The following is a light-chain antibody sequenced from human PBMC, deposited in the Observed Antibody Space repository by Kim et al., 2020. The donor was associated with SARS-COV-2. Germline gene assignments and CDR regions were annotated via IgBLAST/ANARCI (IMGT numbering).Light chain of an antibody. V-gene: IGLV2-14*04. CDR1: SSEVGGYNY. J-gene: IGLJ3*02. Sequence: GEAIIISGTGTSSEVGGYNYVSWYQQHTGKAPKLMVYDVSNRPSGVSTRFSGSKSGRTATLTILGIQPEDEADYYCSSYTSDNRRVFGGGTKLTVL. CDR3: SSYTSDNRRV. CDR2: DVS.